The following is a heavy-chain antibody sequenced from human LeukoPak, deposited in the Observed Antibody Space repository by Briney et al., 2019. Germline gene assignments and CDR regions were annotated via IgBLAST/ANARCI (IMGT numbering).Heavy chain of an antibody. Sequence: SETLSLTCTVSGGYISTSNYYWGWIRQSPGKGLEWIGNIYYSGSTYYNPSLKSRVSLSIDTSMNQFSLKVNSLTVADTAVYYCARDPEHYYDILTGYYTPTYYFDYWGQGTLVTVSS. V-gene: IGHV4-39*02. J-gene: IGHJ4*02. CDR2: IYYSGST. CDR3: ARDPEHYYDILTGYYTPTYYFDY. CDR1: GGYISTSNYY. D-gene: IGHD3-9*01.